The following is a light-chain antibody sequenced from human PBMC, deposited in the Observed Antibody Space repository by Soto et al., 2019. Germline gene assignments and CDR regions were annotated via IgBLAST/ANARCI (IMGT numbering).Light chain of an antibody. CDR3: QKYDSAPFT. J-gene: IGKJ3*01. CDR1: QAISNY. CDR2: GAS. V-gene: IGKV1-27*01. Sequence: DIQMTQSPSSLSTSVGDRVTITCRASQAISNYLGWYQQKPGKVPNVLIYGASTLQSGVPSRFSGSGSGTDFTLTISSLQPEDVATYYCQKYDSAPFTFGPGTKVDIK.